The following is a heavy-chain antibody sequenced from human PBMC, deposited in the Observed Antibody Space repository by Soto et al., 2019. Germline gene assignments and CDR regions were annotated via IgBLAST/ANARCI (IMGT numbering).Heavy chain of an antibody. D-gene: IGHD2-2*01. V-gene: IGHV5-51*01. CDR2: IYPGDSNT. J-gene: IGHJ4*02. CDR1: EYSFTNYW. Sequence: GESLKISCKGSEYSFTNYWIGWVRQMPGKGLEWMGIIYPGDSNTRYSPSFQGQVTISADKSISPAYLQVSSLKASDTAMYYCARGDGSSITSDKGFASWGQGTPVTLPS. CDR3: ARGDGSSITSDKGFAS.